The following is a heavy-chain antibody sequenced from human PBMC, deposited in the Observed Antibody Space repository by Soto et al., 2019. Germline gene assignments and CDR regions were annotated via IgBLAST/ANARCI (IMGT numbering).Heavy chain of an antibody. J-gene: IGHJ6*03. V-gene: IGHV3-33*01. D-gene: IGHD2-2*01. Sequence: VCCTASELNFVGYGMHWIRKKTSKGLEWVAVIWYDGSNKYYADSVKGRFTISRDNSKNTLYLQMNSLRAEDTAVYYCARVVSSTSPTDYMDVWGKGTTVTVSS. CDR3: ARVVSSTSPTDYMDV. CDR1: ELNFVGYG. CDR2: IWYDGSNK.